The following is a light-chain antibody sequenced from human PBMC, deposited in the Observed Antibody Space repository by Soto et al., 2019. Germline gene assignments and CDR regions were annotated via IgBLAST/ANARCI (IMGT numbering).Light chain of an antibody. Sequence: IVLTQSPGTLSLSPGERATLSCRASQSVSNNFLAWYQQKHGQAPRLLIYGASSRATGIPDRFSGSGSGTDFTLTIIRLELEDFAVYYCQQYGTSPTTFGQGTRLEIK. V-gene: IGKV3-20*01. J-gene: IGKJ5*01. CDR1: QSVSNNF. CDR3: QQYGTSPTT. CDR2: GAS.